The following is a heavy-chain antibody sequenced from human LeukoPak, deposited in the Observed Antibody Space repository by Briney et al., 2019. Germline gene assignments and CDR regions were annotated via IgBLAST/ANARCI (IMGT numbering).Heavy chain of an antibody. CDR1: GYTFTGYY. CDR3: ARSGGYCTNGVCYTPYYFDY. J-gene: IGHJ4*02. CDR2: INPNSGGT. Sequence: VASVKVSCKASGYTFTGYYMHWVRQAPGHGLEWMGWINPNSGGTNYAQKFQGRVTMTRDTSISTAYMELSRLRSGDTAVYYCARSGGYCTNGVCYTPYYFDYWGQGTLVTVSS. D-gene: IGHD2-8*01. V-gene: IGHV1-2*02.